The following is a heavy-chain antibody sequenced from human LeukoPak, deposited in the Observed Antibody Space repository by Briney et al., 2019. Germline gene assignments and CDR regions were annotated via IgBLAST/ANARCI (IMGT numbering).Heavy chain of an antibody. Sequence: GGSLRLSCAASGFTFSSYAMSWVRQAPGKGLEWISAISGSGGSTYYADSVKGRFTISRDNSKNTMYLQMNSLRAEDTAVYYCAKEYDSGGYGANFDYWGQGTLVTVSS. CDR1: GFTFSSYA. J-gene: IGHJ4*02. D-gene: IGHD3-10*01. V-gene: IGHV3-23*01. CDR2: ISGSGGST. CDR3: AKEYDSGGYGANFDY.